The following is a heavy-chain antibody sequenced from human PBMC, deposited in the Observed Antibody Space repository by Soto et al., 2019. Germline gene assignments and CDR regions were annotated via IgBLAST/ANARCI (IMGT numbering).Heavy chain of an antibody. J-gene: IGHJ6*02. Sequence: PSETLSLTCTVSGGSISSGGYYWSWIRQHPGKGLEWIGYIYYSGSTYYNPSLKSRVTISVDTSKNQFSLKLSSVTAADTAVYYCARDSGVVPYCSSTSCSMGMDVWGQGTTVTVSS. CDR3: ARDSGVVPYCSSTSCSMGMDV. V-gene: IGHV4-31*03. CDR1: GGSISSGGYY. D-gene: IGHD2-2*01. CDR2: IYYSGST.